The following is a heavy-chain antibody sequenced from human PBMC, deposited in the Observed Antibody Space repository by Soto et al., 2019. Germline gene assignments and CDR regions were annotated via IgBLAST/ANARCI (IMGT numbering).Heavy chain of an antibody. CDR1: DGFISSYY. CDR2: IYYSGST. CDR3: ARGGYYYYGMDV. J-gene: IGHJ6*02. Sequence: ETLSVSCTCSDGFISSYYLSLILQPPGKGLEWIGYIYYSGSTNYNSSLKSRVTISVDTSKNQFSLKLSSVTAADTAVYYCARGGYYYYGMDVWGQGTTVTVS. V-gene: IGHV4-59*01.